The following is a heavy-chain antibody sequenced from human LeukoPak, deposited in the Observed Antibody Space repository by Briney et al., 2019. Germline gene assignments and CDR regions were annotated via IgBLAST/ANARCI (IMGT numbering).Heavy chain of an antibody. CDR2: IYSGGSI. Sequence: GGSLRLSCAASGFTFSNYWMSWVRQAPGKGLEWVSVIYSGGSIYYADSVKGRFTISRDNSKNTLYLQMNSLRAEDTAVYYCARVASSWYGGLDYWGQGTLVTVSS. J-gene: IGHJ4*02. CDR3: ARVASSWYGGLDY. CDR1: GFTFSNYW. V-gene: IGHV3-66*01. D-gene: IGHD6-13*01.